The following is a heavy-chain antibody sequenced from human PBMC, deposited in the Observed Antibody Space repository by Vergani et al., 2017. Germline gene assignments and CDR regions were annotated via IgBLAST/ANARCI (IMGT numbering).Heavy chain of an antibody. CDR3: AHSRDGYQQRPPGRSYWYFDL. CDR2: IYWDDDK. D-gene: IGHD5-24*01. CDR1: GFSLSTSGVG. V-gene: IGHV2-5*02. J-gene: IGHJ2*01. Sequence: QITLKESGPTLVKPTQTLTLTCTFSGFSLSTSGVGVGWIRQPPGKALEWLALIYWDDDKRYSTSLKSRLTITKDTSKNQVVLTMTNMDPVDTATYYCAHSRDGYQQRPPGRSYWYFDLWGRGTLVTVSS.